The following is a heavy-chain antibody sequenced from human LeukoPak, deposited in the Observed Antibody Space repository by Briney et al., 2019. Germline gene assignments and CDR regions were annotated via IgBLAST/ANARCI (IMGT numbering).Heavy chain of an antibody. CDR1: GFTFSSYW. Sequence: GSLILSCAASGFTFSSYWMSWVRQAPGKGLEWVANIKQDGSEKYYVDSVKGRFTISRDNAKNSLYLQMNSLRAEDTAVYYCARDLGRIAVAGTDYWGQGTLVTVSS. J-gene: IGHJ4*02. V-gene: IGHV3-7*01. CDR2: IKQDGSEK. CDR3: ARDLGRIAVAGTDY. D-gene: IGHD6-19*01.